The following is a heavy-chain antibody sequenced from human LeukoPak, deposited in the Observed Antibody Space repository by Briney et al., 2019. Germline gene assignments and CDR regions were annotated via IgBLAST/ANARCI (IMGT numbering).Heavy chain of an antibody. J-gene: IGHJ6*03. CDR2: ISSSGSTI. CDR3: ARRALRYFDWSSGYYYYMGV. CDR1: GFTFSDYY. Sequence: PGGSLRLSCAASGFTFSDYYMSWIRQAPGKGLEWVSYISSSGSTIYCADSVKGRFTISRDNAKNSLYLQMNSLRAEDTAVYYCARRALRYFDWSSGYYYYMGVWGKGTTVTVSS. V-gene: IGHV3-11*01. D-gene: IGHD3-9*01.